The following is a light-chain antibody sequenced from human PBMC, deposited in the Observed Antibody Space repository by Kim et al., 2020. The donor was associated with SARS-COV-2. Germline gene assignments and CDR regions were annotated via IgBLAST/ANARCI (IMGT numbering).Light chain of an antibody. CDR1: QSVSSSY. V-gene: IGKV3-20*01. Sequence: EIVLTQSPGTLSLSPGERATLSCRASQSVSSSYLAWYQQKPGQAPRLLIYGASSRATGIPDRFSGSGSGPDFTLTISRLEPEDFAVYYCQQYGSSPLTFGGGTKLEI. CDR2: GAS. CDR3: QQYGSSPLT. J-gene: IGKJ4*01.